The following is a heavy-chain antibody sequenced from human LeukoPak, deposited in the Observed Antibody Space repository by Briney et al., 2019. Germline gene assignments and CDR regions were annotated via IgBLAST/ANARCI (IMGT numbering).Heavy chain of an antibody. Sequence: GGSLRLSCTVSGFTVSSNSMSWVRQAPGKGLEWVSSIYSDNTHYSDSVKGRFTISRDNSKNTLYLQMDSLRAEDTAVYYCARANSPVTATFGVDYWGQGTLVTVSS. J-gene: IGHJ4*02. CDR1: GFTVSSNS. CDR2: IYSDNT. D-gene: IGHD2-21*02. CDR3: ARANSPVTATFGVDY. V-gene: IGHV3-53*01.